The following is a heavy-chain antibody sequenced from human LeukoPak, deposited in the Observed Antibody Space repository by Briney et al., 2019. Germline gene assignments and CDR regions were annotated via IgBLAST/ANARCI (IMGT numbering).Heavy chain of an antibody. J-gene: IGHJ4*02. Sequence: GGSLRLSCAASGFTFSSYAMSWVRQAPGKGLEWVSAISGSGGSTYYADSVKGRFTISRDNSKNALYLQMNSLRTEDTALYYCAKGLARAYQLLEVDYWSQGTLVTVSS. D-gene: IGHD2-2*01. CDR3: AKGLARAYQLLEVDY. CDR2: ISGSGGST. CDR1: GFTFSSYA. V-gene: IGHV3-23*01.